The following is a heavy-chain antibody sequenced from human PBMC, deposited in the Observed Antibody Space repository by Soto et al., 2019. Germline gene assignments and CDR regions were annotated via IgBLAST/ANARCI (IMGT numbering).Heavy chain of an antibody. CDR1: GFSFSSYA. D-gene: IGHD3-22*01. CDR3: AKDVHYDSSGGLDY. V-gene: IGHV3-23*01. J-gene: IGHJ4*02. CDR2: ISARGGSL. Sequence: EVQLLESGGGLVQPGGSLRLSCAASGFSFSSYAMVWVRQAPGKGLGWVSVISARGGSLYFADSVKGRFTISRDNSKKTVYLQLNGLTIDDTAVYYCAKDVHYDSSGGLDYWGQGTLVTVSS.